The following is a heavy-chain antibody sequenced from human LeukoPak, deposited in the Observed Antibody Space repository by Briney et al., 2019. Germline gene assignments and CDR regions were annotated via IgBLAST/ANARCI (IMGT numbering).Heavy chain of an antibody. Sequence: PGGSLRLSCAASGFTFSSYAMHWVRQAPGQGLEYVSAITSSGDSPYYANSVRGRFTISRDNSKNTLYLQMGSLRAEDMAVYYCAREYCSSGSSQYYFDYWGQGTLVTVSS. D-gene: IGHD2-15*01. V-gene: IGHV3-64*01. CDR2: ITSSGDSP. J-gene: IGHJ4*02. CDR1: GFTFSSYA. CDR3: AREYCSSGSSQYYFDY.